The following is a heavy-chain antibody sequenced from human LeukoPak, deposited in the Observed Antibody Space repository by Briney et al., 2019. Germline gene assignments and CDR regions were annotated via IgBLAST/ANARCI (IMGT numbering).Heavy chain of an antibody. Sequence: RSLRLSCAASGFTFSNYAMHWVRQAPGKGLEWVAVISYDGSNKYYADSVKGRFTISRDNSKNTLYLQMNSLRPEDTAVYYCAKDLAADGCDYWGQGTLSPSPQ. CDR3: AKDLAADGCDY. CDR1: GFTFSNYA. D-gene: IGHD6-13*01. V-gene: IGHV3-30*18. CDR2: ISYDGSNK. J-gene: IGHJ4*02.